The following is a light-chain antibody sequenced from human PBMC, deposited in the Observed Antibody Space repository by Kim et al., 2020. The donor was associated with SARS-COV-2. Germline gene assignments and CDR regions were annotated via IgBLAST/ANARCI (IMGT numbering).Light chain of an antibody. Sequence: SYELTQPPSVSVSPGQTATITCSGDNLENKYVCWYQQKPGQSPMLVMYQDKERPSGIPERFSGSNSGDTATLTISGTQAMDEADYYCETWDRHIAVFGGGTQLTVL. CDR1: NLENKY. V-gene: IGLV3-1*01. J-gene: IGLJ2*01. CDR2: QDK. CDR3: ETWDRHIAV.